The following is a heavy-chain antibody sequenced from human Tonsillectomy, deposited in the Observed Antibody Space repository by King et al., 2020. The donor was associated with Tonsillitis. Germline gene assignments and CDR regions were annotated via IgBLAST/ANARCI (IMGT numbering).Heavy chain of an antibody. D-gene: IGHD3-22*01. Sequence: VQLQESGPGLVKPSQTLSLTCTVSGGSISSGSYYWRWIRQPAGKGLEWIGRIYTSGSTNYNPSLKSRGTISVATSKNQFPLKLSSVTAADTAVYYCASTEVSPYYDSSGYYYFDYWGQGTLVTVSS. J-gene: IGHJ4*02. CDR2: IYTSGST. CDR3: ASTEVSPYYDSSGYYYFDY. V-gene: IGHV4-61*02. CDR1: GGSISSGSYY.